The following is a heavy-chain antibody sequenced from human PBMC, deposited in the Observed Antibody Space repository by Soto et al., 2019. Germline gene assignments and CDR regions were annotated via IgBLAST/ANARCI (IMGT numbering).Heavy chain of an antibody. J-gene: IGHJ4*02. Sequence: SETLSLTCTVSGGSISSSSYYWGWIRQPPGKGLEWIGSIYYSGSTYYNPSLKSRVTISVDTSKNQFSLKLSSVTAADTAVYYCARQGGYSYGYYFDYWGQGTLVTVSS. V-gene: IGHV4-39*01. CDR3: ARQGGYSYGYYFDY. D-gene: IGHD5-18*01. CDR1: GGSISSSSYY. CDR2: IYYSGST.